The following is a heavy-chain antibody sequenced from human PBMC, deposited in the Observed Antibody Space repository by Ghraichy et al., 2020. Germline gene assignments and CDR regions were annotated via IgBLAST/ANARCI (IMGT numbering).Heavy chain of an antibody. Sequence: GGSQRLSCATSGFTFRSYSMNWVRQAPGKGLEWVSIIGADAVTTYYADSVKGRFTVSRDNSKNTLYLIMSGLRAEDTAVYYCAKGGHNTGYGFDPWGQGTLVTVSS. CDR1: GFTFRSYS. V-gene: IGHV3-23*01. CDR3: AKGGHNTGYGFDP. CDR2: IGADAVTT. J-gene: IGHJ5*02. D-gene: IGHD5-12*01.